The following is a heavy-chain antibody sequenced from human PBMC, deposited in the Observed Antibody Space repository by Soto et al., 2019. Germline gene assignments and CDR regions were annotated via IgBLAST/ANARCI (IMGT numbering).Heavy chain of an antibody. CDR2: TSSTSSSI. CDR1: GFTFSSYS. V-gene: IGHV3-48*02. Sequence: QPGGSLRFSCAASGFTFSSYSMNWVRQAPGKGLEWVSYTSSTSSSIYYADSVKGRFTISRDNAKNSLYLQMSSLRDEDTAVYYCASLVLDPYGDYAGYFDYWGQGTLVTVSS. D-gene: IGHD4-17*01. CDR3: ASLVLDPYGDYAGYFDY. J-gene: IGHJ4*02.